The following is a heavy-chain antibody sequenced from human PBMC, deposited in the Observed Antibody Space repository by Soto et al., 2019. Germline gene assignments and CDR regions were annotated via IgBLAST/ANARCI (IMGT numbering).Heavy chain of an antibody. Sequence: QVQLVESGGGVVQPGRSLRLSCAASGFTFSSYGMHWVRQAPGKGLEWVAVISYDGSNKYYADSVKGRFTISRDNSKTTRYLQMNSLRAEDTAVYYCATEPDYGDYYDAFDIWGQGTMVTVSS. CDR2: ISYDGSNK. V-gene: IGHV3-30*03. D-gene: IGHD4-17*01. CDR1: GFTFSSYG. J-gene: IGHJ3*02. CDR3: ATEPDYGDYYDAFDI.